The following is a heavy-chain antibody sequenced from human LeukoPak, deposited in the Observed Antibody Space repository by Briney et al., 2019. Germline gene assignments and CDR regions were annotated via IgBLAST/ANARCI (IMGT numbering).Heavy chain of an antibody. J-gene: IGHJ4*02. CDR2: INHSGST. V-gene: IGHV4-34*01. CDR3: ARGYSSSWRTIDY. Sequence: PSETLSLTCAVYGGSFSGYYWSWIRQPPGKGLEWIGEINHSGSTNYNPSLKSRVTMSVDTSKNQFSLKLSPVTAADTAVYYCARGYSSSWRTIDYWGQGTLVTVSS. D-gene: IGHD6-13*01. CDR1: GGSFSGYY.